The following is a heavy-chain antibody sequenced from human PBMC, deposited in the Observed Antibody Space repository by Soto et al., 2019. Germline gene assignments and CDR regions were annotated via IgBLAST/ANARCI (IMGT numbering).Heavy chain of an antibody. V-gene: IGHV4-34*01. CDR1: GGSFSGYY. J-gene: IGHJ6*01. D-gene: IGHD3-10*02. CDR2: INHSGST. Sequence: PETLCLTFAVSGGSFSGYYWTWFRQPPGKGLEWIGDINHSGSTNYNQSLKTRFTISVDSSKNSFSLKLSSVTAADAAVYFCAREFCSEGYYSPCIYDYGMDVWVQGTTVT. CDR3: AREFCSEGYYSPCIYDYGMDV.